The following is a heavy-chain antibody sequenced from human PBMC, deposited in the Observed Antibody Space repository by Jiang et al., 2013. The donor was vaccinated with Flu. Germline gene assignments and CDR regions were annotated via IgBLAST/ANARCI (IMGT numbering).Heavy chain of an antibody. CDR2: IYSGGST. V-gene: IGHV3-53*01. J-gene: IGHJ4*02. Sequence: SVIYSGGSTYYADSVKGRFTISRDDSKNTLYLQMNSLRAEDTAVYYCARDDSGSYVYWGQGTLVTVSS. CDR3: ARDDSGSYVY. D-gene: IGHD1-26*01.